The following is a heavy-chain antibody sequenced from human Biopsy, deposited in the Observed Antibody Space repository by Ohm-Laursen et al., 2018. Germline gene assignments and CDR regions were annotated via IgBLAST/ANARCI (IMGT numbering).Heavy chain of an antibody. Sequence: SETLSLTCCVSGGSISSDYWSWIRQTPGKGLEWIGYIYYSGSTNYNPSLKSRVTISVDTSKNQFSLRLNSVTAADTAVYYCARATNSTGWPYYYFYGMDVWGQGTMVTVSS. D-gene: IGHD2/OR15-2a*01. CDR2: IYYSGST. J-gene: IGHJ6*02. V-gene: IGHV4-59*01. CDR1: GGSISSDY. CDR3: ARATNSTGWPYYYFYGMDV.